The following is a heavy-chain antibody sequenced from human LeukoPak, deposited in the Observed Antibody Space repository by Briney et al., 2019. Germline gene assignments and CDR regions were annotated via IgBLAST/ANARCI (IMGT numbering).Heavy chain of an antibody. CDR3: TSPQYYYDSSGYPGY. Sequence: GGSLRLSCAASGFTFTSYSMNWVRQAPGKGLEWVSSISSSSTYIYYADSVKGRFTISRDNAKNSLYLQMNSLKTEDTAVYYCTSPQYYYDSSGYPGYWGQGTLVTVSS. J-gene: IGHJ4*02. CDR2: ISSSSTYI. V-gene: IGHV3-21*03. CDR1: GFTFTSYS. D-gene: IGHD3-22*01.